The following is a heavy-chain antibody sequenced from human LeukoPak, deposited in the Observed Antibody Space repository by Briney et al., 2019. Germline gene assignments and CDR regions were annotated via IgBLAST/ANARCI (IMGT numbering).Heavy chain of an antibody. J-gene: IGHJ4*02. V-gene: IGHV4-4*07. Sequence: SETLSLTCTVSGGSISSYYWSWIRQPAGKGLEWIGRIYTSGSTNYNPSLKSRVTMSVDTSKNQFSLKLSSVTAADTAVYYCARAVSDYDILTGYYLQVGYFDYWDQGTLVTVSS. CDR2: IYTSGST. D-gene: IGHD3-9*01. CDR1: GGSISSYY. CDR3: ARAVSDYDILTGYYLQVGYFDY.